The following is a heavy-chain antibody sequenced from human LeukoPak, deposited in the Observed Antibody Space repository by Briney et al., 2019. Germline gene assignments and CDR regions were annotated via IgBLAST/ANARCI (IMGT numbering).Heavy chain of an antibody. J-gene: IGHJ6*03. CDR2: INKDGNKK. D-gene: IGHD3-3*01. CDR3: ARDDYNFWSGSYDYYYYYMDA. Sequence: PGGSLRLSCVASGFTFSTYWMSWVRQAPGKGLEWVANINKDGNKKYYVDSVKGRFTISRDNAKKSLYLQMNSLKAEDTAVYYCARDDYNFWSGSYDYYYYYMDAWGKGTTVTVSS. CDR1: GFTFSTYW. V-gene: IGHV3-7*01.